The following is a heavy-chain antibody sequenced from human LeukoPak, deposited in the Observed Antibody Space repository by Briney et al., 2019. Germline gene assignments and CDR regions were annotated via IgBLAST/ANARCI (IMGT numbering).Heavy chain of an antibody. Sequence: PSETLSLTCAVYGGSFSGYYWSWIRQPPGKGLEWIGEINHSGSTNYNPSLKSRVTISVDTSKNQFSLKLSSVTAADTAVYYCAAGRYFDWLLSFTMDVWGKGTTVIVSS. J-gene: IGHJ6*04. V-gene: IGHV4-34*01. D-gene: IGHD3-9*01. CDR3: AAGRYFDWLLSFTMDV. CDR2: INHSGST. CDR1: GGSFSGYY.